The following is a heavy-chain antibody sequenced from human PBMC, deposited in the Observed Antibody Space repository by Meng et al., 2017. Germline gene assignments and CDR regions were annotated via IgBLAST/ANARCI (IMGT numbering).Heavy chain of an antibody. V-gene: IGHV1-69*06. D-gene: IGHD3-22*01. CDR3: ASFPLERYYDSSGYYYYYYGMDV. CDR2: IISIFGTA. Sequence: SVKVSCTASGGPFSSYAISWVRQAPGQGLEWMGGIISIFGTANYAQKFQGRVTITADKSTSTAYMELSSLRSEDTAVYYCASFPLERYYDSSGYYYYYYGMDVWGQGTTVTVSS. CDR1: GGPFSSYA. J-gene: IGHJ6*02.